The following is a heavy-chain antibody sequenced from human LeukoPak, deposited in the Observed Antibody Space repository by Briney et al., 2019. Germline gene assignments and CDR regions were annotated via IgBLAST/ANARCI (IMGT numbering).Heavy chain of an antibody. D-gene: IGHD3-22*01. CDR2: ISYDGSNK. CDR3: AGYYYDSSGSFDY. Sequence: PGRSLRLSCAASGFTFSSYAMHWVRQAPGKGLEWVAVISYDGSNKYYAGSVKGRFTISRDNSKNTLYLQMNSLRAEDTAVYYCAGYYYDSSGSFDYWGQGTLVTVSS. J-gene: IGHJ4*02. CDR1: GFTFSSYA. V-gene: IGHV3-30-3*01.